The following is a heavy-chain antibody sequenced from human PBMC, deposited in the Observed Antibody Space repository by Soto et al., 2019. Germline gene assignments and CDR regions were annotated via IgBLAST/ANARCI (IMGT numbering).Heavy chain of an antibody. V-gene: IGHV1-3*01. CDR2: INPGNGNT. J-gene: IGHJ5*02. Sequence: ASVKVSCKASGYTFTSYGMNWVRQAPGRGLEWMGWINPGNGNTKYSQKFQGRVIIERDTSASTAYMELSSLRSEDTAVYYCARGAYDILTGYSYWFDPWGQGTLVTVSS. CDR3: ARGAYDILTGYSYWFDP. CDR1: GYTFTSYG. D-gene: IGHD3-9*01.